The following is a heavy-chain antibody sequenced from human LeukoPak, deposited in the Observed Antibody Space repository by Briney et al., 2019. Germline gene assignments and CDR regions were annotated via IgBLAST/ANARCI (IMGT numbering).Heavy chain of an antibody. V-gene: IGHV3-53*01. CDR1: GPTVSILY. J-gene: IGHJ5*02. Sequence: AGGSRSLSCAASGPTVSILYVSWDRQAAGKGLGWVAVIYSGGSTYYADSVKGRFPISRDNSKNTLYLQMNSLRAEDTAVYYCARVIPPSAKILWFGEVVGWFDPWGQGTLVTVSS. D-gene: IGHD3-10*01. CDR3: ARVIPPSAKILWFGEVVGWFDP. CDR2: IYSGGST.